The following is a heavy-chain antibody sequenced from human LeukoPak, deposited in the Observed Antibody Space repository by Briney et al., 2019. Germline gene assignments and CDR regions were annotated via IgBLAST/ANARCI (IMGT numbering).Heavy chain of an antibody. J-gene: IGHJ6*02. CDR3: ATYTHWVAGDV. CDR1: GFTFSSYS. D-gene: IGHD7-27*01. V-gene: IGHV3-48*04. CDR2: ISSSSSTI. Sequence: GGSLRLSCAASGFTFSSYSMNWVRQAPGKGLEWVSYISSSSSTIYYADSVKGRFTISRDNAKNSLYLQMNSLRAEDTAVYYCATYTHWVAGDVWGQGTTVSVSS.